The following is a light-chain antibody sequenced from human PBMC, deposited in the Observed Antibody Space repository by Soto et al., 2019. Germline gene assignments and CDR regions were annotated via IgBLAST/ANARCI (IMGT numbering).Light chain of an antibody. CDR2: DAS. CDR1: QSVSSY. J-gene: IGKJ5*01. V-gene: IGKV3-11*01. Sequence: IVLTQSPATVSLSPGERATLACRSSQSVSSYLAWYQQTPGQAPRLLIYDASNRATGIPARFSGSGSGTDFTLTISSLEPEDFAVYYCQQRSNWPPITFGQGTRLEI. CDR3: QQRSNWPPIT.